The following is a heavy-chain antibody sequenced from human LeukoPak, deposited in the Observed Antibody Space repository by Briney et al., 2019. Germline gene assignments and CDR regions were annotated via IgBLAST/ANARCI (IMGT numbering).Heavy chain of an antibody. CDR2: INPSGGST. CDR3: ARDGERIAAAGIGQILLLLKVRYFYYYMDV. D-gene: IGHD6-13*01. Sequence: ASVKVSCKASGYTFTSYGISWVRQAPGQGLEWMGIINPSGGSTSYAQKFQGRVTMTRDTSTSTVYMELSSLRSEDTAVYYCARDGERIAAAGIGQILLLLKVRYFYYYMDVWGKGTTVTVSS. J-gene: IGHJ6*03. CDR1: GYTFTSYG. V-gene: IGHV1-46*01.